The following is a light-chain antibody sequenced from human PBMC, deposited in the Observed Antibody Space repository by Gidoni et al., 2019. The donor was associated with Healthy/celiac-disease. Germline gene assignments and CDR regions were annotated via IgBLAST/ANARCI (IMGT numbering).Light chain of an antibody. J-gene: IGKJ1*01. CDR3: QQRSNWPRT. CDR2: DAS. V-gene: IGKV3-11*01. Sequence: ELVFTQSPATLSLSPGERATISCRASQSVRSYLAWYQQKPGQAPRLRIYDASNSATGIPARFSGSGSGTDVTLTISSLEPEDFAGYYGQQRSNWPRTFGKGTKVEIK. CDR1: QSVRSY.